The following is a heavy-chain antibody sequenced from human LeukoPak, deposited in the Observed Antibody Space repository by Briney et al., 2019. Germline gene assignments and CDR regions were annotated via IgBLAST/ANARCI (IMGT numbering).Heavy chain of an antibody. J-gene: IGHJ4*02. CDR1: GFTFSSYA. CDR2: ISGSGGST. V-gene: IGHV3-23*01. Sequence: PGASLRLSCAASGFTFSSYAMSWVRQAPGKGLEWVSAISGSGGSTYYADSMKGRFTISRDNSKNTLYLQMNSLRAEDTAVYYCAKIGGTMIVVVIGYFDYWGQGTLVTVSS. D-gene: IGHD3-22*01. CDR3: AKIGGTMIVVVIGYFDY.